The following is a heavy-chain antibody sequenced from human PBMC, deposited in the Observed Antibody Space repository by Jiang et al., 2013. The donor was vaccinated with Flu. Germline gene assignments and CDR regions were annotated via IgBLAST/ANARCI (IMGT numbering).Heavy chain of an antibody. Sequence: VQLVESGGGVVQPGRSLRLSCAASGFTFSSYAMHWVRQAPGKGLEWVAVISYDGSNKYYADSVKGRFTISRDNSKNTLYLQMNSLRAEDTAVYYCARGRSVYRRSSGTHYWGQGNPGHRLL. V-gene: IGHV3-30-3*01. CDR1: GFTFSSYA. CDR2: ISYDGSNK. CDR3: ARGRSVYRRSSGTHY. D-gene: IGHD6-19*01. J-gene: IGHJ4*02.